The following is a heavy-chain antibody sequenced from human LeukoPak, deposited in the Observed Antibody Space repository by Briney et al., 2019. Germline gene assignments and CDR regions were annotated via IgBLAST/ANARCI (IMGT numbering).Heavy chain of an antibody. CDR2: INPSGGST. CDR1: RYTFTSYY. D-gene: IGHD3-3*01. Sequence: ASVKVSYKASRYTFTSYYMHWVRQAPGQGLEWMVIINPSGGSTSYAQKFQGRVSMTRDTSTSTVYMELSSLRSEDTAVYYCARAYDFWSGYYSTFFDYWGQGTLVNVSS. J-gene: IGHJ4*02. CDR3: ARAYDFWSGYYSTFFDY. V-gene: IGHV1-46*01.